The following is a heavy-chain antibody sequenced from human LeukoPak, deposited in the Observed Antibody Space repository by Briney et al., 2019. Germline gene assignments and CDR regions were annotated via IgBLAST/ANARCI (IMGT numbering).Heavy chain of an antibody. CDR3: AREGGDYEMMKWFDP. V-gene: IGHV4-61*01. CDR2: IYASGST. J-gene: IGHJ5*02. Sequence: PSETLSLTCTVSGGSISSSSYYWSWIRQPPGKGLEWIGYIYASGSTNYNPSLKSRVTISVDTSKNQFSLKMSSVTAADTAVYYCAREGGDYEMMKWFDPWGQGTLVTVSS. CDR1: GGSISSSSYY. D-gene: IGHD4-17*01.